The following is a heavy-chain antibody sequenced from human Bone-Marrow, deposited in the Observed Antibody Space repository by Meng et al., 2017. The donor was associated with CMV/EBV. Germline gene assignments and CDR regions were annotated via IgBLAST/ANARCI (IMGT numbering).Heavy chain of an antibody. CDR2: IYPGDPDT. V-gene: IGHV5-51*01. D-gene: IGHD3-22*01. Sequence: GGSLRLSCKGSGYSFTSYWIGWVRQMPGKGLEWMGIIYPGDPDTRYSPSFQGQVTISADKSISTAYLQWSSLKASDTAMYYCARLSDSSGYRFDYWGQGTLVTVSS. J-gene: IGHJ4*02. CDR1: GYSFTSYW. CDR3: ARLSDSSGYRFDY.